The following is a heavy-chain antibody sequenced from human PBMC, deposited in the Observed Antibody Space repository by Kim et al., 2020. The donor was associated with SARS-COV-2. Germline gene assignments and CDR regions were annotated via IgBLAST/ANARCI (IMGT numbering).Heavy chain of an antibody. J-gene: IGHJ3*02. CDR2: IYSGGST. CDR3: ARDPGSYNWNYVSDAFDI. CDR1: GFTVSSNY. D-gene: IGHD1-7*01. V-gene: IGHV3-53*01. Sequence: GGSLRLSCAASGFTVSSNYMSWVRQAPGKGLEWVSVIYSGGSTYYADSVKGRFTISRDNSKNTLYLQMNSLRAEDTAVYYCARDPGSYNWNYVSDAFDIWGQGTMVTVSS.